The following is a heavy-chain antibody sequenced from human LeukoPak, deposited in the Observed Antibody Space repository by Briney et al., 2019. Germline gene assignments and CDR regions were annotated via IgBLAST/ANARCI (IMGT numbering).Heavy chain of an antibody. J-gene: IGHJ3*02. V-gene: IGHV4-34*01. CDR2: INHSGST. CDR1: GGSFSGYY. CDR3: ARGAAKKAFDI. Sequence: SETLSLTCAVYGGSFSGYYWSWIRQPPGKGLEWIGEINHSGSTNYNPSLKSRVTISVDKSKNQFSLKLSSVTAADTAVYYCARGAAKKAFDIRGQGTMVTVSS. D-gene: IGHD2-15*01.